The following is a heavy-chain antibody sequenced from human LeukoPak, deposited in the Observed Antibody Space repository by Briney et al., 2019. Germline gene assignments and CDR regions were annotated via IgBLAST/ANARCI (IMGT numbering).Heavy chain of an antibody. D-gene: IGHD3-16*02. CDR2: IIPIFGTA. V-gene: IGHV1-69*06. Sequence: RASVKVSCKASGGTFSSYAISWVRQAPGQGLEWMGGIIPIFGTANYAQKFQGRVTITADKSTSTAYMELSSLRSEDTAVYYCARPDYDYVWGSYRYGGGFDPWGQGTLVTVSS. CDR3: ARPDYDYVWGSYRYGGGFDP. J-gene: IGHJ5*02. CDR1: GGTFSSYA.